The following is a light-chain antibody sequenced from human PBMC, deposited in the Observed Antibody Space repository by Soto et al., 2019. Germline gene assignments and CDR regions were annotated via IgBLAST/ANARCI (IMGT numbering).Light chain of an antibody. CDR1: QSVSSSY. CDR3: QQYGSSPWT. V-gene: IGKV3-20*01. Sequence: TQCPDTPSVSPGERSTLSHKASQSVSSSYLAWYQQKPCQAPRLLIYGASSRATGIPDRFSGSGSGTDFTLTISRLEPEDFAVYYCQQYGSSPWTFGQGTKVDIK. J-gene: IGKJ1*01. CDR2: GAS.